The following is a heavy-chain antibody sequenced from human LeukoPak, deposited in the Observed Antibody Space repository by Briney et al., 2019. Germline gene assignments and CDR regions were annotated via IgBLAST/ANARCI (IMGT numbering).Heavy chain of an antibody. Sequence: SETLSLTCTVSGGSISDYYWSWIRQPAGKGLEWIGRIYSSGSTNYNPSLKSRVTMSADKSKSQFSLKLSSETAADTAVYYCVRELSTGWPGFDSWGQGTLVTVSS. D-gene: IGHD6-19*01. CDR2: IYSSGST. CDR3: VRELSTGWPGFDS. V-gene: IGHV4-4*07. J-gene: IGHJ4*02. CDR1: GGSISDYY.